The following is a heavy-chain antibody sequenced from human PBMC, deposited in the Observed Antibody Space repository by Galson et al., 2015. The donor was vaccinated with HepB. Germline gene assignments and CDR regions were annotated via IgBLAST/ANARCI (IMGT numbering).Heavy chain of an antibody. J-gene: IGHJ4*02. Sequence: SLRLSCAASGFTFGAYWMSWLRQAPGKGLEWLGNINGDGNDKNYVDSVKGRFTSSRDNTKKSLYLQMDSLRADDTAIYYCAKGEGDGSGIYVESWGQGILVTAAS. D-gene: IGHD2-21*02. CDR2: INGDGNDK. CDR3: AKGEGDGSGIYVES. CDR1: GFTFGAYW. V-gene: IGHV3-7*01.